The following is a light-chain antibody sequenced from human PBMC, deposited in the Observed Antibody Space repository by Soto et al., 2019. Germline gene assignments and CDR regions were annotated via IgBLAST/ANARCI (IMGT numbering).Light chain of an antibody. Sequence: DIQMTQSPSTLSASVGDRVTITCRASQSISSWLAWYQQKPGKAPKLLIYDASSLESGVPSRFSGSGSGTEFTLTISSLQPDDFATYYGQQYNSYSMDTCGQGTKLEIK. J-gene: IGKJ2*01. CDR3: QQYNSYSMDT. CDR2: DAS. CDR1: QSISSW. V-gene: IGKV1-5*01.